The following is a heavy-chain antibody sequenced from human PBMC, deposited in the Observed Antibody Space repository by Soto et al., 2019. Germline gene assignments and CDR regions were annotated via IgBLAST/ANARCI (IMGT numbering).Heavy chain of an antibody. CDR1: GFTFSSYS. CDR3: ARETGYNVDY. Sequence: EVPLVESGGGLVQPGGSLRLSCAASGFTFSSYSMNWVRQAPGKGLEWVSFISSSSNTKYYADSVKGRFTISRDNAKNSLYLQMNSLRAEDTAVYYCARETGYNVDYWGQGTLVTVSS. D-gene: IGHD3-9*01. J-gene: IGHJ4*02. V-gene: IGHV3-48*01. CDR2: ISSSSNTK.